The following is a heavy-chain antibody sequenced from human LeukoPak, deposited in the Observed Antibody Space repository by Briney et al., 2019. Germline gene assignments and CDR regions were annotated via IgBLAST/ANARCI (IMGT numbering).Heavy chain of an antibody. CDR2: IHYTGAT. D-gene: IGHD3-9*01. CDR1: GGSLTGYY. V-gene: IGHV4-34*01. J-gene: IGHJ4*02. CDR3: ARGNILTGYCFDF. Sequence: PPETLSLTCAVYGGSLTGYYWRWIRQTPGRGLEWVGEIHYTGATSYNPSLKSRATISTDTSKNRFSLRLSSVTAADTAVYYCARGNILTGYCFDFWGQGALVTVSS.